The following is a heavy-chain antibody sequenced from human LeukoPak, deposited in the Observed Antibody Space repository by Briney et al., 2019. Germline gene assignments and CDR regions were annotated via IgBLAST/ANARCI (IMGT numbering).Heavy chain of an antibody. Sequence: ASVKVSCKASGYTFTNYDINWVRQATGQEPEWMGYINPNSGETGYSQKFQGRVTITRDTSISTAYMELRSLRSEDTAVYYCAKHDQTTFDYWGQGTLVTVPS. D-gene: IGHD1-14*01. CDR1: GYTFTNYD. CDR3: AKHDQTTFDY. V-gene: IGHV1-8*03. J-gene: IGHJ4*02. CDR2: INPNSGET.